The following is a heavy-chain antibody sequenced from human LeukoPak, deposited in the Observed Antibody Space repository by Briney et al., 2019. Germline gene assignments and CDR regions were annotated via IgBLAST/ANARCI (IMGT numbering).Heavy chain of an antibody. Sequence: GASVKVSCKASGYTYTSYYMHWVRQAPRQGLEWMGIINPSGGSTSYAQKFQGRVTMTRDTSTSTVYMELSSLRSEDTAVYYCARASEWGDFDYSGQGTLVTVSS. D-gene: IGHD1-26*01. V-gene: IGHV1-46*03. CDR3: ARASEWGDFDY. CDR1: GYTYTSYY. CDR2: INPSGGST. J-gene: IGHJ4*02.